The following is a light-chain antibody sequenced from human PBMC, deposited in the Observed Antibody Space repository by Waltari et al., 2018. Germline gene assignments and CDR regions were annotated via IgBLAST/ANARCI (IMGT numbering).Light chain of an antibody. J-gene: IGLJ2*01. CDR1: TLGDKY. CDR2: QDT. CDR3: QAWDSSYARV. V-gene: IGLV3-1*01. Sequence: SYELTQPTSVSVAPGQTASITCSGDTLGDKYACWYQQKPGQSPGLVIHQDTKRPSGIPERFSGSNSGNTATLTISGTQAIDEADYYCQAWDSSYARVFGGGTKLTVL.